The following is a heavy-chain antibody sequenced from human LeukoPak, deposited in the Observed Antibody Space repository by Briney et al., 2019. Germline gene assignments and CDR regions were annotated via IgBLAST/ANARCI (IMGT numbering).Heavy chain of an antibody. CDR2: IYYRGST. CDR3: ARHSITARPNWFDP. Sequence: SETLSLTCTVSGGSMNNFYWGWIRQPPGKGMEWIGYIYYRGSTNYNPSLKSRVSISVDTSRNQFSLSLRSVTAADTAVYYCARHSITARPNWFDPWGQGTLVTVSS. D-gene: IGHD6-6*01. V-gene: IGHV4-59*08. J-gene: IGHJ5*02. CDR1: GGSMNNFY.